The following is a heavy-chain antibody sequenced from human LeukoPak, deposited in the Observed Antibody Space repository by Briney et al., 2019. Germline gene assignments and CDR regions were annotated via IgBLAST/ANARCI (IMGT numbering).Heavy chain of an antibody. D-gene: IGHD2-15*01. CDR1: GFTFSSYS. J-gene: IGHJ4*02. V-gene: IGHV3-21*01. CDR3: ARDLPRYCSGGSRYSDQDDY. Sequence: GGSLRLSCAASGFTFSSYSMNWVRQAPGKGLEWVSSISSSSSYIYYADSVKGRFTISRDNAKNSLYLQMNSLRAEDTAVYYCARDLPRYCSGGSRYSDQDDYWGQGTLVTVSS. CDR2: ISSSSSYI.